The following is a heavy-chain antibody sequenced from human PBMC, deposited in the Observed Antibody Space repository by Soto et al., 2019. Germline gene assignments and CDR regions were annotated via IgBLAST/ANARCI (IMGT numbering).Heavy chain of an antibody. Sequence: VGSLRLSCAASGFTFSSYGMHWVRQAPGKGLEWVAVIWYDGSNKYYADSVKGRFTISRDNSKNTLYLQMNSLRAEDTAVYYCARGSPHDAFDIWGQGTMVNVSS. V-gene: IGHV3-33*01. D-gene: IGHD2-15*01. CDR3: ARGSPHDAFDI. J-gene: IGHJ3*02. CDR2: IWYDGSNK. CDR1: GFTFSSYG.